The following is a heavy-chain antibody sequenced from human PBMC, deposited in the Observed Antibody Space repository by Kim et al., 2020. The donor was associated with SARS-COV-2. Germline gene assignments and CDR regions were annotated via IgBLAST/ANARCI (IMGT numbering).Heavy chain of an antibody. Sequence: SQTLSLTCAISGDSVSNNSATWTWIRQSPSGGLEWLGMTFYRSEWYTDYATSVRGRITIDPDTSKNHFSLHLKSVTPADTAVYYCGRVPVDYSYSSSDFWGQGTLVTVSS. D-gene: IGHD4-4*01. CDR3: GRVPVDYSYSSSDF. CDR1: GDSVSNNSAT. V-gene: IGHV6-1*01. CDR2: TFYRSEWYT. J-gene: IGHJ4*02.